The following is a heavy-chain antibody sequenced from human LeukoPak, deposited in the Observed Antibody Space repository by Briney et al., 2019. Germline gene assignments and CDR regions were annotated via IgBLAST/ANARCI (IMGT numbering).Heavy chain of an antibody. J-gene: IGHJ4*02. D-gene: IGHD1-26*01. V-gene: IGHV1-2*02. Sequence: GASVKVSCKASGYTFTGYYMHWVRQAPGQGLEWMGWINPNTGGTNYAQKFQGRVTMTRDTSISTAFMELSRLRSDDTAVYYCARALIEGTTRPFDYWGQGTLVTVSS. CDR3: ARALIEGTTRPFDY. CDR1: GYTFTGYY. CDR2: INPNTGGT.